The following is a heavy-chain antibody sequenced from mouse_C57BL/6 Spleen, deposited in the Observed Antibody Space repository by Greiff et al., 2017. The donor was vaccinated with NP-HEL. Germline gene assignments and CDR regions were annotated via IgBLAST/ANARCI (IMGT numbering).Heavy chain of an antibody. V-gene: IGHV10-1*01. CDR3: VRQGDYGRGDWYFDV. CDR2: IRSKSNNYAT. D-gene: IGHD1-1*01. CDR1: GFSFNTYA. Sequence: EVHLVESGGGLVQPKGSLKLSCAASGFSFNTYAMNWVRQAPGQGLEWVARIRSKSNNYATYYADSVKDRFTISRDDSESMLYLQMNNLKTEDTAMYYCVRQGDYGRGDWYFDVWGTGTTVTVSS. J-gene: IGHJ1*03.